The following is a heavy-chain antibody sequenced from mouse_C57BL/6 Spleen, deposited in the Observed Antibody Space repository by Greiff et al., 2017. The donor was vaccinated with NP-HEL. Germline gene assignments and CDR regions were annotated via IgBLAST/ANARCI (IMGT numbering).Heavy chain of an antibody. CDR3: ARGGKNYDSDY. V-gene: IGHV1-50*01. D-gene: IGHD2-4*01. CDR2: IDPSDSYT. CDR1: GYTFTSYW. J-gene: IGHJ2*01. Sequence: VQLQQSGAELVKPGASVKLSCKASGYTFTSYWMQWVKQRPGQGLEWIGEIDPSDSYTNYNQKFKGKATLTVDTSSSTAYMQLSSLTSEDSAVYYCARGGKNYDSDYWGQGTTLTVSS.